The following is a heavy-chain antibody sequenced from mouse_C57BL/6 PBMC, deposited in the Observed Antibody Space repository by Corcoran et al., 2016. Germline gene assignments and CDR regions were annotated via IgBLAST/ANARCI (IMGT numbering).Heavy chain of an antibody. CDR2: IYWDDDK. J-gene: IGHJ4*01. D-gene: IGHD2-3*01. CDR3: ARREGSLYYYAMDY. Sequence: QVTLKESGPGILQSSQTLSLTCSFSGFSLSTSGMGVSWIRQPSGKGLEWLAHIYWDDDKRYNPSLKSRLTISKDTSRNQVFLKITSVDTADTATYYCARREGSLYYYAMDYWGQGTSVTVSS. V-gene: IGHV8-12*01. CDR1: GFSLSTSGMG.